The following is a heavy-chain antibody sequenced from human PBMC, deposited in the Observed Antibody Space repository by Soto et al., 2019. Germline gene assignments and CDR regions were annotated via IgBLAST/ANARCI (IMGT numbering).Heavy chain of an antibody. D-gene: IGHD6-13*01. Sequence: VGSLRLSCAASGFTFSSYGMHWVRQAPGKGLEWVAVISYDGSNKYYADSVKGRFTISRDNSKNTLYLQMNSLRAEDTAVYYCAKEGSSWYEWNYYYYYGMDVWGQGTTVTV. J-gene: IGHJ6*02. CDR2: ISYDGSNK. CDR3: AKEGSSWYEWNYYYYYGMDV. CDR1: GFTFSSYG. V-gene: IGHV3-30*18.